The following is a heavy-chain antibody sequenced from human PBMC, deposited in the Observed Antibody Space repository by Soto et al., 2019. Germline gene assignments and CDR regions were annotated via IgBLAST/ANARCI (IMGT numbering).Heavy chain of an antibody. Sequence: PSETLSLTCPVYCGSFSGYYWSWIRQPPGKGLEWIGEINHSGSTRYNPSLTSRVTISVNTSNNQFSLKLSSVTAPDKDVYYCARARNFVVVTVGWYDPWGQGTLVT. CDR1: CGSFSGYY. V-gene: IGHV4-34*01. D-gene: IGHD2-21*02. CDR2: INHSGST. CDR3: ARARNFVVVTVGWYDP. J-gene: IGHJ5*02.